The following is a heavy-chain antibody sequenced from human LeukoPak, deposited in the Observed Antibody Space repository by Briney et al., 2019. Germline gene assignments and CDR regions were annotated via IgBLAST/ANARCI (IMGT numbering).Heavy chain of an antibody. CDR3: AKVYYFDSSGYYYSFDY. Sequence: PGGSLRLSCAASGFTFSSYGMHWVRQAPGKGLEWVAVIWYDGSNKYYADSVKGRFTISRDNSKNTLYLQMNSLRAEDTAVYYCAKVYYFDSSGYYYSFDYWGQGTLVTVSS. D-gene: IGHD3-22*01. V-gene: IGHV3-33*06. CDR1: GFTFSSYG. J-gene: IGHJ4*02. CDR2: IWYDGSNK.